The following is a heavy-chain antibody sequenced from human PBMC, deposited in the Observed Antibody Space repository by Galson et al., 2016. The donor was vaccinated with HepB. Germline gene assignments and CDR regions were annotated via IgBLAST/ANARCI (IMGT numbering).Heavy chain of an antibody. CDR3: AKGLYGDIDF. D-gene: IGHD4-17*01. CDR2: ISGSADST. V-gene: IGHV3-23*01. Sequence: SLRLSCAASGFTFSSYAMTWVRQAPGKGLEWVSTISGSADSTFYADSVKGRFPISRDNSKNSLYLQMNSLRAEDTALYYCAKGLYGDIDFWGQGTLVTVSS. CDR1: GFTFSSYA. J-gene: IGHJ4*02.